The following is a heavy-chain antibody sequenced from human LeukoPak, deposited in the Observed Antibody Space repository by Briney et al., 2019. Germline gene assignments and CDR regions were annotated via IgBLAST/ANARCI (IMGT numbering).Heavy chain of an antibody. CDR2: ISYDGSNK. D-gene: IGHD3-22*01. J-gene: IGHJ4*02. Sequence: GGSLRLSCAASGFTFSSYAMHWVRQAPGKGLEWVAVISYDGSNKYYADSVKGRFTISRDNSKNTLYLQMNSLRAEDTAMYYCATTNKAWVITYYFDYWGQGTLVTVSS. V-gene: IGHV3-30-3*01. CDR3: ATTNKAWVITYYFDY. CDR1: GFTFSSYA.